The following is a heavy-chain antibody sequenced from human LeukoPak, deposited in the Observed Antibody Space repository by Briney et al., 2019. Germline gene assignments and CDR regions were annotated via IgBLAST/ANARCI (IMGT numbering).Heavy chain of an antibody. CDR3: AREERYGSSYDY. V-gene: IGHV4-59*01. CDR1: GGSISSYY. Sequence: SETLSLTCTVSGGSISSYYWSWIRQPPGKGLEWIGYIYYSGSTNYNPSLKSRVTISVGTSKNQFSLKLSSVTAADTAEYYCAREERYGSSYDYWGQGTLVTVSS. J-gene: IGHJ4*02. CDR2: IYYSGST. D-gene: IGHD3-10*01.